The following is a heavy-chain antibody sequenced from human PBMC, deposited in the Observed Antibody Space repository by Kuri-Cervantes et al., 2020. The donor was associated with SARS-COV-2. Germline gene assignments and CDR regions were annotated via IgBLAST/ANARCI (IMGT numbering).Heavy chain of an antibody. CDR2: ISWNSGSI. CDR1: GSTSDDYV. V-gene: IGHV3-9*02. Sequence: SCAAAGSTSDDYVMYLVRQAPGKGLEWVSGISWNSGSIGYADSVKGRITISRDNAENSLYLQMNSLRAEDTALYYCVKDFGGEMFSEVGFDFWGQGTLVTVSS. D-gene: IGHD3-10*01. CDR3: VKDFGGEMFSEVGFDF. J-gene: IGHJ4*02.